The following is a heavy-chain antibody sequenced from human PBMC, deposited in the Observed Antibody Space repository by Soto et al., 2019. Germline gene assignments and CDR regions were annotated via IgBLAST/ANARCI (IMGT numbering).Heavy chain of an antibody. CDR3: ASGYSSSSLYFDY. J-gene: IGHJ4*02. V-gene: IGHV4-34*01. D-gene: IGHD6-6*01. CDR1: GGSFSGYY. CDR2: INHSGST. Sequence: SETLSLTCAVEGGSFSGYYWSWIRQPPGKGLEWIGEINHSGSTNYNPSLKSRVTISVDTSKNQFSLKLSSVTAADTAVYYCASGYSSSSLYFDYWGQGTLVTVSS.